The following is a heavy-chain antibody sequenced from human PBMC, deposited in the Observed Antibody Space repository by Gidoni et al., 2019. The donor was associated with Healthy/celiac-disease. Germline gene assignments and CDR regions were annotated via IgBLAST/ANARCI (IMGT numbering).Heavy chain of an antibody. CDR3: ASRYRGDFWSGYLYY. J-gene: IGHJ4*02. CDR1: GGTFRSYA. CDR2: IIPIFGTA. V-gene: IGHV1-69*01. D-gene: IGHD3-3*01. Sequence: QVQLVQSGAEVKKPGSSVKVSCKASGGTFRSYAISWVRQAPGQGLEWMGGIIPIFGTANYAQKVQGRVTITADESTSTAYMELSSLRSEDTAVYYCASRYRGDFWSGYLYYWGQGTLVTVSS.